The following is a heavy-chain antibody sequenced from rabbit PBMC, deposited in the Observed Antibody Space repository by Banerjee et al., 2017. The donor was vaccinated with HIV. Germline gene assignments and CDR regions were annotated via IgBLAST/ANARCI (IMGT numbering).Heavy chain of an antibody. V-gene: IGHV1S7*01. CDR2: IDPVFGGT. CDR1: GFDFSRYY. Sequence: QLKESGGGLVQPGGSLKLSCKASGFDFSRYYMSWVRQAPGKGLEWIGYIDPVFGGTYYASWVNGRFPLSSHNAQNTLYLQLNSLTAADTATYFCAREKEYAGYAGHYGMDLWGQGTLVTVS. CDR3: AREKEYAGYAGHYGMDL. J-gene: IGHJ6*01. D-gene: IGHD4-2*01.